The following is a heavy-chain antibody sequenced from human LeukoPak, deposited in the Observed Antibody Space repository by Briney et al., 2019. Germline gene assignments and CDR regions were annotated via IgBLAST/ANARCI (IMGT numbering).Heavy chain of an antibody. Sequence: PGGSLRLSCAASGFTFSSYSMNWVRQAPGKGLEWVPSISSSSSYIYYADSVKGRFTISRDNAKNSLYLQMNSLRAEDTAVYYCASSTYDSSGDNAFDIWGQGTMVTVSS. CDR1: GFTFSSYS. D-gene: IGHD3-22*01. V-gene: IGHV3-21*01. CDR3: ASSTYDSSGDNAFDI. CDR2: ISSSSSYI. J-gene: IGHJ3*02.